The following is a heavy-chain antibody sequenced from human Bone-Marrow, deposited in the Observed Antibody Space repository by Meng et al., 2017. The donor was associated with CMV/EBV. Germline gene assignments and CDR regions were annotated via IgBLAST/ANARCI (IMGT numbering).Heavy chain of an antibody. CDR3: ATGVADFEY. Sequence: QVQVVKSGAEVKTPGASVKVSCKASGYTFTSYDINSVRQAAGQGLEWMGWMNPNSGNTDYAQKFQGRVTMTRNISKSTAYMDLSSLRSEDTAVYYCATGVADFEYWGQGTLVTVSS. J-gene: IGHJ4*02. CDR2: MNPNSGNT. CDR1: GYTFTSYD. D-gene: IGHD6-19*01. V-gene: IGHV1-8*01.